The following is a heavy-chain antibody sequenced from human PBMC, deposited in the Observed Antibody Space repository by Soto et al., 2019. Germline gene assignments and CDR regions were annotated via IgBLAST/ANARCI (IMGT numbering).Heavy chain of an antibody. J-gene: IGHJ5*02. V-gene: IGHV4-31*03. CDR3: ARAWGPAAMWIWFDP. CDR2: IYYSGST. Sequence: SETLSLTCTVSGGSISSSSYYWGWIRQPPGKGLEWIGYIYYSGSTYYNPSLKSRVTISVDTSKNQFSLKLSSVTAADTAVYYCARAWGPAAMWIWFDPWGQGTLVTVSS. D-gene: IGHD2-2*01. CDR1: GGSISSSSYY.